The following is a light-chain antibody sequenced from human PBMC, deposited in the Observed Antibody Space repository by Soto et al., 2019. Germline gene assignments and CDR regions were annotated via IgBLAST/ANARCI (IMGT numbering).Light chain of an antibody. CDR3: QHYNNAPYT. CDR1: QSISSW. CDR2: DVS. Sequence: DIQMTQSPSTLSASVGDRVTITCRASQSISSWLAWYQQKPGKAPNLLIYDVSSLESGVSSRFSGSGSGTEFTLTISSLQPDDFATYYCQHYNNAPYTFGQGTKLEIK. J-gene: IGKJ2*01. V-gene: IGKV1-5*01.